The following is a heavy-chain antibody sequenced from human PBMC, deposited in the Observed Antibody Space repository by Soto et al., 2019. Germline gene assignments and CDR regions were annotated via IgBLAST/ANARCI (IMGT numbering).Heavy chain of an antibody. V-gene: IGHV4-4*07. J-gene: IGHJ4*02. CDR3: ARDSLVWAAGTLNGGFEY. CDR1: GGSISSYY. Sequence: PSETLSLTCTVSGGSISSYYWSWIRQPAGKGLEWIGRIYTSGSTNYNPSLKSRVTMSVDTSKNQFSLKLSSVTAADTAAYYCARDSLVWAAGTLNGGFEYWGQGTLVTVS. CDR2: IYTSGST. D-gene: IGHD6-13*01.